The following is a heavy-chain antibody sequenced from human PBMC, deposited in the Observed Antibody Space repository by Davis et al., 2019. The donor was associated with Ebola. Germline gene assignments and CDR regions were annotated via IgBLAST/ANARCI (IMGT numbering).Heavy chain of an antibody. V-gene: IGHV3-53*01. J-gene: IGHJ6*04. CDR3: ARDCGTSCYPMNGMDV. D-gene: IGHD2-2*01. CDR2: IYSGGST. CDR1: GFTVSSNY. Sequence: PGGSLRLSCAASGFTVSSNYMSWVRQAPGKGLEWVSVIYSGGSTYYADSVKGRFTISRDNSKNTLYLQMNSLRAEDTAVYYCARDCGTSCYPMNGMDVWGKGTTVTVSS.